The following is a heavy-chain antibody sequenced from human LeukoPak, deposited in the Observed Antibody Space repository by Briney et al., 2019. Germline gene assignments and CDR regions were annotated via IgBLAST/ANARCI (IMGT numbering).Heavy chain of an antibody. V-gene: IGHV3-7*01. Sequence: LSGGSLRLSCVASGFPFSSYWMTWVRQAPGKGLEWVANIKQDGSKKSYVDSVKGRFTISRDNAKNTLYLQMNSLRAEDTAVYYCARDRYYDSSGYVEPCDYWGQGTLVTVSS. CDR3: ARDRYYDSSGYVEPCDY. J-gene: IGHJ4*02. CDR1: GFPFSSYW. D-gene: IGHD3-22*01. CDR2: IKQDGSKK.